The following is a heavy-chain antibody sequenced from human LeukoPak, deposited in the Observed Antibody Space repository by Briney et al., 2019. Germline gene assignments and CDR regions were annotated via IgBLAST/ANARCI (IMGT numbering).Heavy chain of an antibody. Sequence: ASVKVSCKASGYTFTGCYMHWVRQAPGQGLEWMGRINPNSGGTNYAQKFQGRVTMTRDTSISTAYMELSRLRSDDTAVYYCARDLRYYGSGSYRYWGQGTLVTVSS. CDR3: ARDLRYYGSGSYRY. CDR2: INPNSGGT. V-gene: IGHV1-2*06. J-gene: IGHJ4*02. CDR1: GYTFTGCY. D-gene: IGHD3-10*01.